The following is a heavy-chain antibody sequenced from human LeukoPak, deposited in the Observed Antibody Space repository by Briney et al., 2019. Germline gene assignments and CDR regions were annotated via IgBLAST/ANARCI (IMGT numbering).Heavy chain of an antibody. Sequence: PSETLSLTSAVYGGSFSGYYWSWIRQPPGKGLEWIGKINHSGSTNYNPSLKSRVTISVDTSKNQFSLKLSSVTAADTAVYYCARSVWFDPWGQGTLVTVSS. CDR1: GGSFSGYY. J-gene: IGHJ5*02. CDR2: INHSGST. V-gene: IGHV4-34*01. CDR3: ARSVWFDP.